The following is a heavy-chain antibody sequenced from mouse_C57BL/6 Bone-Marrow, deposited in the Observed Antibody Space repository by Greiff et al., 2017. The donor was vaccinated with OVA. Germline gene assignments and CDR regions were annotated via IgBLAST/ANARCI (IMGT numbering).Heavy chain of an antibody. CDR1: GYAFSSYW. D-gene: IGHD2-2*01. V-gene: IGHV1-80*01. CDR2: IYPGDGDT. CDR3: ARPGGYGFDY. Sequence: VKVVESGAELVKPGASVKISCKASGYAFSSYWMNWVKQRPGKGLEWIGQIYPGDGDTNYNGKFKGKATLTADKSSSTAYMQLSSLTSEDSAVYFCARPGGYGFDYWGQGTTLTVSS. J-gene: IGHJ2*01.